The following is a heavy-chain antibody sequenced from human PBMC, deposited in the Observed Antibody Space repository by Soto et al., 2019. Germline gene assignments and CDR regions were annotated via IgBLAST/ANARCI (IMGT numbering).Heavy chain of an antibody. CDR2: IYPGDSDT. J-gene: IGHJ4*02. CDR1: GYSFTSYW. D-gene: IGHD3-9*01. V-gene: IGHV5-51*01. CDR3: SRSLDILTGPPDY. Sequence: GESLKISCKGSGYSFTSYWIGWVRQMPGKGLEWMGIIYPGDSDTRYSPSFQGQVTISADKSISTAYLQWSSLKASDTAMYYCSRSLDILTGPPDYWGQGTLVTVSS.